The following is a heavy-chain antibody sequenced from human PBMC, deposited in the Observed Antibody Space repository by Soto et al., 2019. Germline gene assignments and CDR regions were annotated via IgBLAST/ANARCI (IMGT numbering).Heavy chain of an antibody. Sequence: PLCSLWLTCVWRRVTAKSKGMTGSPKTQAKGLEWVGNIRQDGSEKNYVDSVKGRFTISRDNAKNSLYLQMNSVRAEDADVFYCAREIVVARGASDFACWGPGTLVTVSS. CDR3: AREIVVARGASDFAC. CDR1: RVTAKSKG. V-gene: IGHV3-7*04. J-gene: IGHJ4*01. D-gene: IGHD2-2*01. CDR2: IRQDGSEK.